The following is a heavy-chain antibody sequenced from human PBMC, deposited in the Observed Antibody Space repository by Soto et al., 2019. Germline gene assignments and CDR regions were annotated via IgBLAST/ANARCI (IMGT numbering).Heavy chain of an antibody. D-gene: IGHD5-18*01. V-gene: IGHV1-69*13. Sequence: SVKVSCKASGGTFSSYAISWVRQAPGQGLEWMGGIIPIFGTANYAQKFQGRVTITADESTSTAYMELSSLRSEDTAVYYCARDSGYSYGSPRGFDYWGQGTLVTVCS. CDR3: ARDSGYSYGSPRGFDY. CDR1: GGTFSSYA. J-gene: IGHJ4*02. CDR2: IIPIFGTA.